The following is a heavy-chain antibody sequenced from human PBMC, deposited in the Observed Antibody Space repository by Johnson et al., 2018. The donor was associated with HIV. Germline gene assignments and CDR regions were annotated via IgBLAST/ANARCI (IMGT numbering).Heavy chain of an antibody. CDR1: GFTFSSYT. J-gene: IGHJ3*02. Sequence: MLLVESGGGLVQPGGSLRLSCAASGFTFSSYTMSWVRQAPGKGLEWVSRINSDGSSTRYADSVKGRFTISRDNAKNTLYLQMNSLRAEDTAVYYCANGGGGAFDIWGQGTM. D-gene: IGHD3-16*01. CDR2: INSDGSST. CDR3: ANGGGGAFDI. V-gene: IGHV3-74*02.